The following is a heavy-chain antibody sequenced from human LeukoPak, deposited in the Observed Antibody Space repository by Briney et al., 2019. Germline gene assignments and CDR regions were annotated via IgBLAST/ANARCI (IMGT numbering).Heavy chain of an antibody. CDR2: IAYDGSII. J-gene: IGHJ4*02. CDR3: AGADSFDSRGHYRNIRFNS. Sequence: PGGSPRLSCAASGFTFSSYAMNWVRQAPGQGLEWVAIIAYDGSIIYYSESVKGRFTISRDNSKNTLYLQMDSLRAEDTAVYYFAGADSFDSRGHYRNIRFNSGARETLLPVSS. CDR1: GFTFSSYA. V-gene: IGHV3-30-3*01. D-gene: IGHD3-22*01.